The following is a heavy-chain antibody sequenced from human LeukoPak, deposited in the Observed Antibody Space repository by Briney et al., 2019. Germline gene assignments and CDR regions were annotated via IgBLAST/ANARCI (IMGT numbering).Heavy chain of an antibody. D-gene: IGHD6-6*01. CDR2: IYYSGST. CDR3: ARTPYSSSDWFDP. CDR1: GGSISGYY. Sequence: SETLSLTCTVSGGSISGYYWSWIRQPPGKGLECIGYIYYSGSTNYNPSLKSRVSISVDMPKNQFSPKLSAVTAADTAMYYCARTPYSSSDWFDPWGQGTLVTVSS. V-gene: IGHV4-59*01. J-gene: IGHJ5*02.